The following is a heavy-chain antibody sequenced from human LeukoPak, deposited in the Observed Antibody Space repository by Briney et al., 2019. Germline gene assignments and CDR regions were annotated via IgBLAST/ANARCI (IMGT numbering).Heavy chain of an antibody. Sequence: ASVKVSCKASGCTFTSYYMHWVRQAPGQGLEWMGIINPSGGSTSYAQKFQGRVTMTRDTSTSTVYMELSSLRSEDTAVYYCASSRPMGGYIFDYWGQGTLVTVSS. CDR2: INPSGGST. CDR3: ASSRPMGGYIFDY. V-gene: IGHV1-46*01. CDR1: GCTFTSYY. D-gene: IGHD3-22*01. J-gene: IGHJ4*02.